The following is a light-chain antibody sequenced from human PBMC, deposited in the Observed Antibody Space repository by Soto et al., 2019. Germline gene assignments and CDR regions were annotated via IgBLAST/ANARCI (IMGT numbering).Light chain of an antibody. J-gene: IGKJ4*01. CDR2: DAS. CDR1: QSINNW. Sequence: DIQMTQSPSTLSASVGDRVTITCRASQSINNWLAWYQQKPGEAPKLLIYDASNLERGIPSRFGGSGSGTEFTLTISCLQPDDFATYYCHQYNGYFGGGTKVEVK. V-gene: IGKV1-5*01. CDR3: HQYNGY.